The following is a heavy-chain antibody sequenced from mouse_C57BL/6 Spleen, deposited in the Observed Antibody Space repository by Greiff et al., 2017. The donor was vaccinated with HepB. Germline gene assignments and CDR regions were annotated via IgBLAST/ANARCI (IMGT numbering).Heavy chain of an antibody. CDR2: ISGGGGNT. CDR3: ARLGSPWYFDV. J-gene: IGHJ1*03. CDR1: GFTFSSYT. D-gene: IGHD1-1*01. V-gene: IGHV5-9*01. Sequence: EVKVVESGGGLVKPGGSLKLTCAASGFTFSSYTMSWVRQTPEKRLEWVATISGGGGNTYYPDSVKGRFTISRDNAKNTLYLQMSSLRSEDTALYYCARLGSPWYFDVWGTGTTVTVSS.